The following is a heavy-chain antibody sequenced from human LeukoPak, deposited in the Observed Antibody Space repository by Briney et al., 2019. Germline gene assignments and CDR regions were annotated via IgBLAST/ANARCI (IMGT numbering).Heavy chain of an antibody. CDR3: ARVFCDGGGYYYDY. CDR1: GFTFSTYA. J-gene: IGHJ4*02. D-gene: IGHD3-22*01. Sequence: PGGSLRLSCAASGFTFSTYAMHWVRQAPGKGLEYVAAISSTGGSTYYADSVKGRFTISRDNSKNTLYLQMGSLRAEDMAVYYCARVFCDGGGYYYDYWGQGTLVTVSS. V-gene: IGHV3-64*02. CDR2: ISSTGGST.